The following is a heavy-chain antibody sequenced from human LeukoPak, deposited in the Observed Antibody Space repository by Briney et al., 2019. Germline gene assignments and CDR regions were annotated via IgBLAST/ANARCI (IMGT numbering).Heavy chain of an antibody. CDR1: GYTFTSYG. CDR2: ISAYNGNT. J-gene: IGHJ4*02. V-gene: IGHV1-18*01. Sequence: ASVKVSCKASGYTFTSYGISWVRQAPGQGLEWMGWISAYNGNTNYAQKLQGRVTMTTDTSTSTAYMELRSLRSEDTAVYYCARDGRHRIMITFGGVHFDYWGQGTLVTVSS. CDR3: ARDGRHRIMITFGGVHFDY. D-gene: IGHD3-16*01.